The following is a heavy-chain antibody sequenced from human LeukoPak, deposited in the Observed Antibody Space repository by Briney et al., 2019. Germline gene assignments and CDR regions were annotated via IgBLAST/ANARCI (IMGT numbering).Heavy chain of an antibody. Sequence: SETLSLTCTVSGGSISSSSYYWGWIRQPPGKGLEWIGSIYYSGSTYYNPSLKSRVTISVDTSKNQFSLKLSPVTAADTAVYYCARRPFYDFWSGYPDAFDIWGQGTMVTVSS. CDR2: IYYSGST. V-gene: IGHV4-39*01. J-gene: IGHJ3*02. CDR1: GGSISSSSYY. CDR3: ARRPFYDFWSGYPDAFDI. D-gene: IGHD3-3*01.